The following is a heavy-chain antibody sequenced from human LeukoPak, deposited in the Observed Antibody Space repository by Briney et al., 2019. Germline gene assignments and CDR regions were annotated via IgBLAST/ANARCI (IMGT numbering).Heavy chain of an antibody. CDR3: ARTIDGYNPDFDY. D-gene: IGHD5-24*01. CDR1: SYSISSGYY. Sequence: SETLSLTCAVSSYSISSGYYWGWIRPPPGEGLEWIGSIYHSGSTYYNPSLKSRDTISVDTSKTQFSLKLSSVTAADTAVDYCARTIDGYNPDFDYWGQGGLVTVSS. V-gene: IGHV4-38-2*01. CDR2: IYHSGST. J-gene: IGHJ4*02.